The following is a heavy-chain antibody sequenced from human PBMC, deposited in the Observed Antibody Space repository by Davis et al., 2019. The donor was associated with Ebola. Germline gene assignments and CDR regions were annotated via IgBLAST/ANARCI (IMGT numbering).Heavy chain of an antibody. V-gene: IGHV5-51*01. CDR3: ARQASLYGAIDY. J-gene: IGHJ4*02. Sequence: GESLKISCKASEYKFANYWIGWVRQQPGKGLEWMGMIYPSDSDTRYSPSFEGQVTISGDRSITTAHLQWSSLKASDAAIYYCARQASLYGAIDYWGQGTLVTVSS. CDR2: IYPSDSDT. CDR1: EYKFANYW. D-gene: IGHD4/OR15-4a*01.